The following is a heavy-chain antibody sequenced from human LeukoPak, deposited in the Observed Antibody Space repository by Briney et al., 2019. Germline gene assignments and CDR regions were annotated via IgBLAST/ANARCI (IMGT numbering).Heavy chain of an antibody. CDR2: IYDTGST. V-gene: IGHV4-39*01. CDR3: ARQNHDIGTNWFDP. CDR1: GDSIRSVHYY. Sequence: SETLSLTCSVSGDSIRSVHYYWGWIRQPPGRGLEWIGSIYDTGSTYYNPSLKSRVTIFVDTSKNQFSLRLTSVAAADTAMYYCARQNHDIGTNWFDPWGQGTLVTVSS. J-gene: IGHJ5*02. D-gene: IGHD3-9*01.